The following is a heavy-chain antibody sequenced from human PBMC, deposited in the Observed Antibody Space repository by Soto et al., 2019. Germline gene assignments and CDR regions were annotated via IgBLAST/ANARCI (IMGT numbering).Heavy chain of an antibody. J-gene: IGHJ4*02. CDR3: AYSPFVLGSGLNFDF. V-gene: IGHV2-5*02. D-gene: IGHD6-19*01. CDR2: IHWDDEK. Sequence: QITLKESGPTLVIPTQTLTLTCTFSGFSLNPRGVGVGWIRQPPGKALEWVALIHWDDEKRYSPSLRNTLTITKDTSKTPVVRIMTNMDPVDTATYYFAYSPFVLGSGLNFDFWLQGILFTVSS. CDR1: GFSLNPRGVG.